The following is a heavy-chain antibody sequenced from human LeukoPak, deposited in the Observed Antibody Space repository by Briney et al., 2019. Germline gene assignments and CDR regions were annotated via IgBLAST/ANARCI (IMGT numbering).Heavy chain of an antibody. CDR2: INPNSGGT. CDR3: ARDRSYNWSDP. J-gene: IGHJ5*02. CDR1: GYTFTSYD. V-gene: IGHV1-2*02. Sequence: ASVKVSCKASGYTFTSYDINWVRQATGQGLEWMGWINPNSGGTNYAQKFQGRVTMTRDTSISTAYMELSRLRSDDTAVYYCARDRSYNWSDPWGQGTLVTVSS.